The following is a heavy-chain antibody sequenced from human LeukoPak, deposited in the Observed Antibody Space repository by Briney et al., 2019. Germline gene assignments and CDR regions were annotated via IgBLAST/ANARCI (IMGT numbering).Heavy chain of an antibody. Sequence: SETLSLTCAVYGGSFSGYYWSWIRQPPGKGPEWIGEINHSGSTNYNPSLKSRVTISVDTSKNQFSLKLSSVTAADTAVYYCARGMRRDYSSSWHNPRNWFDPWGQGTLVTVSS. V-gene: IGHV4-34*01. CDR3: ARGMRRDYSSSWHNPRNWFDP. CDR2: INHSGST. D-gene: IGHD6-13*01. CDR1: GGSFSGYY. J-gene: IGHJ5*02.